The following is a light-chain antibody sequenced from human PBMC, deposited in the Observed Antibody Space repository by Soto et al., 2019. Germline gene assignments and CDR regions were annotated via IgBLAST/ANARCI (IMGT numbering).Light chain of an antibody. V-gene: IGLV2-14*03. Sequence: QSALTQPASVSGSPGQSITISCSGTSSDLGTYNYVSWYQQHPDTPPKLIIYDVRNRPSGVSDRFSGSKSGATVSLIISNLQAEDEADYYCSSYTISSTLLFGGGTKLTVL. J-gene: IGLJ2*01. CDR2: DVR. CDR1: SSDLGTYNY. CDR3: SSYTISSTLL.